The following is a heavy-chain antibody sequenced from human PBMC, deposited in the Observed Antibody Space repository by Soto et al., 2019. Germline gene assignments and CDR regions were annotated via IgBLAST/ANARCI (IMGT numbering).Heavy chain of an antibody. CDR1: GGTFSSYA. D-gene: IGHD3-10*01. V-gene: IGHV1-69*01. Sequence: QVQLVQSGAEVKKPGSSVKVSCKASGGTFSSYAISWVRQAPGQGLEWMGGIIPIFGTANYAQRFQGRVTITADESTSTAYRELSSLRSEDTAVYYCAGTPYYYGSGSYRSHNYYYYGMDVWGQGTTVTVSS. CDR3: AGTPYYYGSGSYRSHNYYYYGMDV. J-gene: IGHJ6*02. CDR2: IIPIFGTA.